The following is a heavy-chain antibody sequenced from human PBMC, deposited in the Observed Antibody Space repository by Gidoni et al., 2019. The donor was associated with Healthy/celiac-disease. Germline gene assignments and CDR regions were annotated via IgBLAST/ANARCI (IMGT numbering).Heavy chain of an antibody. CDR2: IGTAGDT. J-gene: IGHJ4*02. CDR3: ARAKTIFGVVSYFDY. CDR1: GFTFSSYD. Sequence: EVQLVESGGGLVQPGGSLRLSCAASGFTFSSYDMHWVRQATGKGLEWVSAIGTAGDTYYPGSVKGRFTISRENAKNSLYLQMNSLRAGDTAVYYCARAKTIFGVVSYFDYWGQGTLVTVSS. V-gene: IGHV3-13*01. D-gene: IGHD3-3*01.